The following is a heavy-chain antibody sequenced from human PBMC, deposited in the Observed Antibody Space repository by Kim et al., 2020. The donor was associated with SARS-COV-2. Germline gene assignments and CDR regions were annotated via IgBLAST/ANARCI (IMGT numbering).Heavy chain of an antibody. CDR3: ARGVTGTSPPGKENYYYFGMDV. Sequence: SETLSLTCTVPGGSISSGGYYWSWIRQHPGKGLEWTGYIYYSGTTYYNPSLKSRATISVDTSKNQSALKLSPVTAADTAVYYCARGVTGTSPPGKENYYYFGMDVWGQGTTVTISS. CDR2: IYYSGTT. J-gene: IGHJ6*02. CDR1: GGSISSGGYY. V-gene: IGHV4-31*03. D-gene: IGHD1-20*01.